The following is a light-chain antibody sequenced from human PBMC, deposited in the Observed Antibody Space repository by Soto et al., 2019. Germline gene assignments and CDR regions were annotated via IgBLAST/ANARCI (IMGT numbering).Light chain of an antibody. CDR2: DVN. J-gene: IGLJ2*01. CDR3: TSWTTSTTMI. CDR1: SSDIGAYNF. V-gene: IGLV2-14*03. Sequence: LTQPASVSGSPGQSITISCTGTSSDIGAYNFVSWYQQHPGKAPKLMLYDVNIRPSGVSNRFSGSKSGNPASLTISGLQAEEEADYYCTSWTTSTTMIFGGGTKVTVL.